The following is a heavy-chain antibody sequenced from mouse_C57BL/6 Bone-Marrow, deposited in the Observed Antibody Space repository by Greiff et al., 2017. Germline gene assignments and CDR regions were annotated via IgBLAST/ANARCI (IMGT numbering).Heavy chain of an antibody. V-gene: IGHV14-4*01. J-gene: IGHJ3*01. CDR2: IDPENGAT. Sequence: VQLQQSGAELVRPGASVKLSCTASGFNIKDDYMHWVKQRPEQGLEWIGWIDPENGATEYASKFQGKATITADTSSNTAYLQLSSLTSEDTAVYYCTTGYYGRGYWGQGTLVTVSA. CDR1: GFNIKDDY. CDR3: TTGYYGRGY. D-gene: IGHD1-1*01.